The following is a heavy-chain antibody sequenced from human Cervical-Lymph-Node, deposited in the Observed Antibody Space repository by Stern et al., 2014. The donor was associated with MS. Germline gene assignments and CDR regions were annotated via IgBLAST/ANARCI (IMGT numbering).Heavy chain of an antibody. J-gene: IGHJ4*02. D-gene: IGHD5-12*01. CDR1: GASISSGGYY. CDR2: IYYSGST. V-gene: IGHV4-31*03. Sequence: QVQLQESGPGLVKPSETLSLTCTVSGASISSGGYYWSWISQRPGKGLEWIGYIYYSGSTFYNPSLKSRVTISLDTSNNRFSLKLSSVTAADTAVYYCARVDIVATISYYFDYWGQGTLVTVSS. CDR3: ARVDIVATISYYFDY.